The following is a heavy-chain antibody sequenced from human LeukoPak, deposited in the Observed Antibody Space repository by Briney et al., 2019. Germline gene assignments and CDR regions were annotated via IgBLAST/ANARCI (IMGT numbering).Heavy chain of an antibody. CDR3: ARDSPDCGNPTCYNDWFDP. J-gene: IGHJ5*02. CDR1: GGSISSGTYY. Sequence: SETLSLTCTVSGGSISSGTYYWGWIRQPPGKGLQWIGSVYYSGSTYYNPSLQSRVTISVDTSKNHFSLKLSSVTAADTAVYYCARDSPDCGNPTCYNDWFDPWGQGPLVTVSS. V-gene: IGHV4-39*07. D-gene: IGHD2-2*02. CDR2: VYYSGST.